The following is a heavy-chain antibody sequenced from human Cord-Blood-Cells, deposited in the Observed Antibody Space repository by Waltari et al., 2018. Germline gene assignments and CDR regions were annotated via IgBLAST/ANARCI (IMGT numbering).Heavy chain of an antibody. V-gene: IGHV1-8*01. CDR2: MNPNSGNT. CDR1: GYTFTSYD. J-gene: IGHJ5*02. D-gene: IGHD2-2*01. CDR3: ARIGNCSSTSCYGGGFDP. Sequence: QVQLVQSGAEVKKPGASVKVSCKASGYTFTSYDINWVRQATGQGLEWMGWMNPNSGNTGYAQKFPGRVTMTRNTSISTAYMELSSLRSEDTAVYYCARIGNCSSTSCYGGGFDPWGQGTLVTVSS.